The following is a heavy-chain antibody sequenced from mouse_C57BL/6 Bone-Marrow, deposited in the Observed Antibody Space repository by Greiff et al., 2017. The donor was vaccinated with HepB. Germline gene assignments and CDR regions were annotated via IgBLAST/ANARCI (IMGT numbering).Heavy chain of an antibody. J-gene: IGHJ2*01. D-gene: IGHD1-1*01. CDR2: IWSGGST. V-gene: IGHV2-2*01. Sequence: VQLQQSGPGLVQPSQSLSITCTVSGFSLTSYGVHWVRQSPGKGLEWLGVIWSGGSTDYNAAFISRLSISKDNSKIQVFFKMNSLQADDTAIYYCARMGYYGSSDYFDYWGQGTTLTVSS. CDR1: GFSLTSYG. CDR3: ARMGYYGSSDYFDY.